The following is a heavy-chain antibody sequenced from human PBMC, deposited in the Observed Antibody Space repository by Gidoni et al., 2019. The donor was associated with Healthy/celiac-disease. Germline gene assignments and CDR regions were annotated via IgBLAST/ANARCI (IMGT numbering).Heavy chain of an antibody. CDR2: IYPGDSDT. Sequence: ELQLVQSGAEVHKPGEYLKHSCKGSGYNLTSYWIGWVRQMPGKGLEWMGIIYPGDSDTSYSPSFQGQVTISADKSISTAYLQWSSLKASDTAMYYCARRIGDYGVPNSIVNWFDPWGQGTLVTVSS. CDR3: ARRIGDYGVPNSIVNWFDP. J-gene: IGHJ5*02. CDR1: GYNLTSYW. V-gene: IGHV5-51*03. D-gene: IGHD4-17*01.